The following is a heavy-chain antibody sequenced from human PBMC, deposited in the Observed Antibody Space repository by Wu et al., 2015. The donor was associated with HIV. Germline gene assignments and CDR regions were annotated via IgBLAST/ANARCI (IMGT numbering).Heavy chain of an antibody. CDR2: INPSGGST. CDR1: GYTFTSYY. CDR3: ARGETNRFRYAEYFQH. V-gene: IGHV1-46*01. Sequence: QVQLVQSGAEVKKPGASVKVSCKASGYTFTSYYMHWVRQAPGQGLEWMGIINPSGGSTSYAQKFQGRVTMTRDTSTSTVYMELSSLRSEDTAVYYCARGETNRFRYAEYFQHWGQGTLVTVSS. D-gene: IGHD1-14*01. J-gene: IGHJ1*01.